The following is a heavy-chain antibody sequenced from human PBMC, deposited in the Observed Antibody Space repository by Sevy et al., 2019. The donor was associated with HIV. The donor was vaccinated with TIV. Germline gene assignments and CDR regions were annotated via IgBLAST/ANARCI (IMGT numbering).Heavy chain of an antibody. Sequence: SETLSLTCTVSGGAISSSSYYWGWIRQPPGKGLEWIGSIYYSGSTSYNPSLKSPVTISVDTSKNQFSLKLSSVTAADTAVYYCARQGEQQLVRLYFQHWGQGTLVTVSS. D-gene: IGHD6-13*01. CDR1: GGAISSSSYY. CDR2: IYYSGST. J-gene: IGHJ1*01. CDR3: ARQGEQQLVRLYFQH. V-gene: IGHV4-39*01.